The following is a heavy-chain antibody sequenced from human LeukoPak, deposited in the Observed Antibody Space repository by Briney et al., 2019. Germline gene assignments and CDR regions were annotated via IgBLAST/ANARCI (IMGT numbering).Heavy chain of an antibody. CDR3: AKDHDNTDYYYYFDS. CDR2: ISKSGRTT. Sequence: GGSLRISCAASGFNFDAYAMSWVRQAPGKGLEWVSGISKSGRTTFYTDSVKGRFTISRDNSKNTLHLQMNRLRAEDTALYYCAKDHDNTDYYYYFDSWGQGALVTVSS. J-gene: IGHJ4*02. D-gene: IGHD2-21*01. CDR1: GFNFDAYA. V-gene: IGHV3-23*01.